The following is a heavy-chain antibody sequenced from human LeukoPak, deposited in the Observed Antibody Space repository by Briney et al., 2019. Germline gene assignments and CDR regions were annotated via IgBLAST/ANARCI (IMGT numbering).Heavy chain of an antibody. J-gene: IGHJ4*02. Sequence: GGSLRLSCAASGFTFSSYAMTWVRQAPGKGLEWVSGISGSGGKTYYADSVKGRFTISRDNSKNTLYLQLNSLRAEDTAVYYCAKDGYAMVSFFDYWGQGTLVSVSS. CDR1: GFTFSSYA. CDR3: AKDGYAMVSFFDY. D-gene: IGHD4/OR15-4a*01. V-gene: IGHV3-23*01. CDR2: ISGSGGKT.